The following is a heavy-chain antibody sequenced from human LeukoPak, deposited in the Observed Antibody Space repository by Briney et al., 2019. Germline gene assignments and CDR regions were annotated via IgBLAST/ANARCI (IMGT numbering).Heavy chain of an antibody. J-gene: IGHJ4*02. Sequence: SETLSLTCAVYGGSFSGYYWSWIRQPPGKGLEWIGEINHSGSTNYNPSLKSRVTISVDTSKNQFSLKLSSVTAADTAVYYCARSRGVKKGHFDYWGQGTLVTVS. CDR2: INHSGST. D-gene: IGHD3-10*01. CDR3: ARSRGVKKGHFDY. CDR1: GGSFSGYY. V-gene: IGHV4-34*01.